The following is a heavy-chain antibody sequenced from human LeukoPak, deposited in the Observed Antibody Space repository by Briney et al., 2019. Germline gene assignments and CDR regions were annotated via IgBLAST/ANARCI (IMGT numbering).Heavy chain of an antibody. CDR1: GFTFSSYS. Sequence: GGSLRLSCAASGFTFSSYSMNWVRQAPGKGLEWVSSISSSSSYIYYADSVKGRFTISRDNAKNSLYLQMNSLRAEDTAVYYCAKAAGNKNDYSKETGYYYYYMDVWGKGTTVTVSS. CDR3: AKAAGNKNDYSKETGYYYYYMDV. D-gene: IGHD4-11*01. J-gene: IGHJ6*03. CDR2: ISSSSSYI. V-gene: IGHV3-21*04.